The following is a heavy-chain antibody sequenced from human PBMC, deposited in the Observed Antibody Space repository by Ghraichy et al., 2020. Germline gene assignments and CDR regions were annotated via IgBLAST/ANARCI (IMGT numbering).Heavy chain of an antibody. J-gene: IGHJ4*02. D-gene: IGHD5-18*01. V-gene: IGHV4-39*07. CDR3: ARNRAMVFPFDY. Sequence: SETLSLTCTVSGGSISSSSYYWGWIRQPPGKGLEWIGSIYYSGSTYYNPSLKSRVTISVDTSKNQFSLKLSSVTAADTAVYYCARNRAMVFPFDYWGQGILVTVSS. CDR2: IYYSGST. CDR1: GGSISSSSYY.